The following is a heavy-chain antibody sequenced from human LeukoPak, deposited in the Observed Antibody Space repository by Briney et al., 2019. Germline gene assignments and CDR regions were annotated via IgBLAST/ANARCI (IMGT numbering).Heavy chain of an antibody. Sequence: SQTLSLTCTVSGGPISSGGYYWSWIRQHPGKGLEWIGHIYYSGSTYYNPSLKSRVTITVDTSKNQFSLKLSSVTAADTAVYYCARAEITMVRGASYLFDYWGQGTLVTVSS. D-gene: IGHD3-10*01. CDR3: ARAEITMVRGASYLFDY. J-gene: IGHJ4*02. CDR2: IYYSGST. V-gene: IGHV4-31*03. CDR1: GGPISSGGYY.